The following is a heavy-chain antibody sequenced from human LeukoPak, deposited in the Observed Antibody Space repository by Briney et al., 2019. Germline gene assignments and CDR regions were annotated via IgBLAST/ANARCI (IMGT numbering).Heavy chain of an antibody. D-gene: IGHD5-12*01. CDR3: AREGYSGYDWEGGAFDI. CDR1: GYTFTGYY. V-gene: IGHV1-2*02. CDR2: INPNSGGT. Sequence: GASVKVSCKASGYTFTGYYMHWVRQAPGQGLEWMGWINPNSGGTNYAQKFQGRVTMTRDTSISTAYMELSRLRSDDTAVYYCAREGYSGYDWEGGAFDIWGQGTMVTVSS. J-gene: IGHJ3*02.